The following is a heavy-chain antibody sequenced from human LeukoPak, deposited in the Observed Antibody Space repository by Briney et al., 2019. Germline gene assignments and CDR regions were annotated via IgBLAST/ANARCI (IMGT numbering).Heavy chain of an antibody. CDR2: ISDIGSI. CDR1: GGSISIYY. V-gene: IGHV4-59*08. D-gene: IGHD2/OR15-2a*01. Sequence: SETLSLTCTVSGGSISIYYWSWIRQPPGKGLEWIAYISDIGSINYNPSLKSRVTISLDTSKNQFSLKLSSVTAADTAVYYCAGHHPRNTVDFWGQETLVTVSS. J-gene: IGHJ4*02. CDR3: AGHHPRNTVDF.